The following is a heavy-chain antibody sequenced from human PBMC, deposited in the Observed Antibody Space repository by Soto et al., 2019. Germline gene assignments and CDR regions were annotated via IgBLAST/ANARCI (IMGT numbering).Heavy chain of an antibody. J-gene: IGHJ5*02. D-gene: IGHD6-19*01. Sequence: VQLLESGGGLVQPGGSLRLSCAVSGFTFSNYAMNWVRQAPGKGLEWVSGISGSGGSTYYGDSVKGRFTISRDNSKTTLSLQINSLSPEDTAVYYCAKGSGQWLGSWFDHWGQGTLVTVSS. CDR1: GFTFSNYA. CDR3: AKGSGQWLGSWFDH. V-gene: IGHV3-23*01. CDR2: ISGSGGST.